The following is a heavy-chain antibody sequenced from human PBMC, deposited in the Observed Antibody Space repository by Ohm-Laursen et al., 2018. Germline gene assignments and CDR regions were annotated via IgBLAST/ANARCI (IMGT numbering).Heavy chain of an antibody. J-gene: IGHJ5*02. CDR3: ARGGGTYYWYDP. V-gene: IGHV3-53*01. CDR2: IYSGGST. D-gene: IGHD1-26*01. CDR1: GLTVSSNY. Sequence: SLRLSCTAPGLTVSSNYMSWVRQAPGKGLEWVSVIYSGGSTYYADSVKGRFTISRDRSKNTLYLQMNSLRAEDTAVYYCARGGGTYYWYDPWGQGTLVTVSS.